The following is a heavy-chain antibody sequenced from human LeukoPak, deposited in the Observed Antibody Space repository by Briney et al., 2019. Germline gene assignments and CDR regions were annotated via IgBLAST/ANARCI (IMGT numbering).Heavy chain of an antibody. V-gene: IGHV3-48*03. J-gene: IGHJ5*02. CDR2: IGSSGTTI. D-gene: IGHD6-13*01. CDR3: ARYGSAGSGHFDN. CDR1: GFTFSSYE. Sequence: GGSLRLSCASSGFTFSSYEMKWVRQAPGKGLEWVSYIGSSGTTIYYADSVKGRFTISRDNAKNSLYLQMNSLRAEDTAAYYCARYGSAGSGHFDNWGQGTLVTVSS.